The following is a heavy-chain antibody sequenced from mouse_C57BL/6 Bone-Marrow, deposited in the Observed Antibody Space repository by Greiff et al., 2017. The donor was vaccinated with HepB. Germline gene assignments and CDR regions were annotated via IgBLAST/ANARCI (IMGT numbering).Heavy chain of an antibody. D-gene: IGHD2-4*01. Sequence: QVQLKQSGAELARPGASVKLSCKASGYTFTSYGISWVKQRTGQGLEWIGEIYPRSGNTYYNEKFKGKATLTADKSSSTAYMELRSLTSEDSAVYFCARERVYDYDEAYWGQGTLVTVSA. CDR1: GYTFTSYG. J-gene: IGHJ3*01. CDR2: IYPRSGNT. CDR3: ARERVYDYDEAY. V-gene: IGHV1-81*01.